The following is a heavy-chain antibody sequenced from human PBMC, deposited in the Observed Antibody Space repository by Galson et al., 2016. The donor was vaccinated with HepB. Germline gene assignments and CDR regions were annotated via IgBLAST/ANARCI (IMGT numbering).Heavy chain of an antibody. CDR2: IKEDGSER. V-gene: IGHV3-7*01. CDR3: ARDPIAGAPDYFDY. D-gene: IGHD1-26*01. J-gene: IGHJ4*02. Sequence: SLRLSCAVSGFTFSKYWMSWVRQAPGKGLEWVANIKEDGSERYFVDSVKGRFTVSRDNAKNSLYLQMDRLTTDDTAVYYCARDPIAGAPDYFDYWGQGTLVTVSS. CDR1: GFTFSKYW.